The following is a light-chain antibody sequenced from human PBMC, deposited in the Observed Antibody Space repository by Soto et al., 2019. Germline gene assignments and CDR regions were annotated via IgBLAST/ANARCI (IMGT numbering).Light chain of an antibody. J-gene: IGKJ1*01. CDR1: QNVSHW. V-gene: IGKV1-5*01. CDR2: DVS. CDR3: QQYYGFPWT. Sequence: DIQMTQSPSTLSASIGDRVTITCRASQNVSHWLAWYRQKPGKALNLLVYDVSSSESGVPSRFSGSGSGTECTLTVSSLLPDDFATSSCQQYYGFPWTFGQGTKVEIK.